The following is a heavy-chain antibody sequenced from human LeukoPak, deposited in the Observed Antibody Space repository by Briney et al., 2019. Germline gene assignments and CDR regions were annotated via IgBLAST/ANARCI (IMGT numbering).Heavy chain of an antibody. Sequence: ASVKVSCKASGGTFSSYATSWVRQAPGQGLEWMGRIIPILGIANYAQKFQGRVTITADKSTSTAYMEPSSLRSEDTAVYYCARASGAGGMLYGPDYWGQGTLVTVSS. D-gene: IGHD2-8*01. J-gene: IGHJ4*02. CDR1: GGTFSSYA. CDR3: ARASGAGGMLYGPDY. V-gene: IGHV1-69*04. CDR2: IIPILGIA.